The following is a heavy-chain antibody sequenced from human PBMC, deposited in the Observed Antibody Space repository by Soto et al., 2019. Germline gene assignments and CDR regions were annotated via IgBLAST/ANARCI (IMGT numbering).Heavy chain of an antibody. CDR3: ARDSICSGGSCYNYYYYGMDV. D-gene: IGHD2-15*01. J-gene: IGHJ6*02. V-gene: IGHV1-18*01. Sequence: ASVKVSCKASGYTFTSYGISWVRQAPGQGLEWMGWISAYNGNTNYAQKLQGRVTMTTDTSTSTAYMELRSLRSDDTAVYYCARDSICSGGSCYNYYYYGMDVWGQGTTVTVSS. CDR2: ISAYNGNT. CDR1: GYTFTSYG.